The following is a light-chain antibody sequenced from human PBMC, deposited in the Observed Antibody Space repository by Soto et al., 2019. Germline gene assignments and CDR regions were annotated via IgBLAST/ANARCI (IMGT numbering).Light chain of an antibody. J-gene: IGKJ4*01. CDR2: DAS. Sequence: EIVLTQSPATLSLSPGERATLSCRASQSVSSYLAWYQQKPGQAPRLLIYDASNRATGLPARFSGSGSGTDFTLTISSLKPEDFAVYYCQQRSNWPPLTFGGGTKVEIK. V-gene: IGKV3-11*01. CDR1: QSVSSY. CDR3: QQRSNWPPLT.